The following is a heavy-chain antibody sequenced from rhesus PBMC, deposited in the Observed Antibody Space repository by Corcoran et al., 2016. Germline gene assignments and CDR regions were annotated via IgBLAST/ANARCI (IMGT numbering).Heavy chain of an antibody. CDR1: GFSFSTTGMG. CDR2: VYWEDYK. CDR3: AREATSSGFLFDS. D-gene: IGHD6-25*01. J-gene: IGHJ4*01. V-gene: IGHV2-152*01. Sequence: QVTLKESGPALVKPTQTLTLACSFSGFSFSTTGMGVGWIRQPPGKAPEWRALVYWEDYKYYGSSVNTRLNVFKDTSKNQVVLTVTHVDPLDTATYYCAREATSSGFLFDSWGQGVLVTVSS.